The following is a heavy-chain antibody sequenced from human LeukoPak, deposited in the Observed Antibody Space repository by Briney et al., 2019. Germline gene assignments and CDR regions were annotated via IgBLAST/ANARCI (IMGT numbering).Heavy chain of an antibody. J-gene: IGHJ4*02. V-gene: IGHV3-23*01. D-gene: IGHD5-12*01. Sequence: GGTLRLSCAGSGFPFSSHGMNWVRQAPGKGLEWVSGISPGGGPTYYADSVKGRFTISRDDSKNTLFLQMKNLRAEDTAVYFCAKDGAWLRFDDWGQGILVTVSS. CDR3: AKDGAWLRFDD. CDR2: ISPGGGPT. CDR1: GFPFSSHG.